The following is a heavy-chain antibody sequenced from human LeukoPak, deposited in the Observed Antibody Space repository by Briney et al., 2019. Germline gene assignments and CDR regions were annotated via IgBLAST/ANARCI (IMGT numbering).Heavy chain of an antibody. J-gene: IGHJ6*04. V-gene: IGHV3-48*03. CDR3: TRGGYCSSTSCYKNGMDV. CDR1: GFTFSSYE. CDR2: ISSSGSTI. D-gene: IGHD2-2*02. Sequence: GGSLRLSCAASGFTFSSYEMNWVCQAPGKGLEWVSYISSSGSTIYYADSVKGRFTISRDNAKNSLYLQMNSLRAEDTAVYFCTRGGYCSSTSCYKNGMDVWGEGTTVTVSP.